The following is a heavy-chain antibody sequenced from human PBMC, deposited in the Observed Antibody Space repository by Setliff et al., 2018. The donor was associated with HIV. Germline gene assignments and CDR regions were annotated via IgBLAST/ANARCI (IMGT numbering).Heavy chain of an antibody. J-gene: IGHJ4*02. D-gene: IGHD4-17*01. Sequence: SETLSLTCTVSGGSISGSNYYWAWIRQPPGKGLEWIGSSYYSGSTYYNPSLKSLVTISVDTSKNQFSRKLSSVTAADTAIYYCARHYQDYVFDNWGRGTLVTVSS. CDR2: SYYSGST. V-gene: IGHV4-39*01. CDR1: GGSISGSNYY. CDR3: ARHYQDYVFDN.